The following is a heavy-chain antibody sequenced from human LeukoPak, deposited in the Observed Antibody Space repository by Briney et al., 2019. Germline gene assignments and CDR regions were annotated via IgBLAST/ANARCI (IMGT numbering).Heavy chain of an antibody. V-gene: IGHV3-11*04. CDR2: LSSSGSTI. CDR1: GFTFSDYY. Sequence: GGSLRLSCAASGFTFSDYYMSWIRQAPGKGLEWVSYLSSSGSTIYYADSVKGRFTISRDNAKNSLYLQMNSLGAEDTAVYYCARDKRWLQRGAFDIWGQGTMVTVSS. CDR3: ARDKRWLQRGAFDI. J-gene: IGHJ3*02. D-gene: IGHD5-24*01.